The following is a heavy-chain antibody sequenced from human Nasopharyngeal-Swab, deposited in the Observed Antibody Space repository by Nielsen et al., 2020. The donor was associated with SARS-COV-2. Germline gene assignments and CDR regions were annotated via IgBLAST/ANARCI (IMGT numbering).Heavy chain of an antibody. Sequence: ASVKVSCKASGYTFTSYDINWVRQATGQGLEWMGWMNPNSGNTGYAQKLQGRVTMTTDTSTSTAYMELRSLRSDDTAVYYCARTDTDMVRYWGQGTLVTVSS. CDR2: MNPNSGNT. J-gene: IGHJ4*02. CDR3: ARTDTDMVRY. V-gene: IGHV1-8*01. CDR1: GYTFTSYD. D-gene: IGHD5-18*01.